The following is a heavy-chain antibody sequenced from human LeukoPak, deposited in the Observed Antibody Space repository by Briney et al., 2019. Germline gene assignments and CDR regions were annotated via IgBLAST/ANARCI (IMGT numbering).Heavy chain of an antibody. CDR2: ISYDGSNK. D-gene: IGHD3-22*01. CDR1: GFTFSSYG. Sequence: GGSLRLSCAASGFTFSSYGMHWVRQAPGKGLEWVAVISYDGSNKYYADSVKGRFTISRDNSKNTLYLQMNSLRAEDTAVYYCAKDTAYSSGAYYYYGMDVWGQGTTVTVSS. CDR3: AKDTAYSSGAYYYYGMDV. J-gene: IGHJ6*02. V-gene: IGHV3-30*18.